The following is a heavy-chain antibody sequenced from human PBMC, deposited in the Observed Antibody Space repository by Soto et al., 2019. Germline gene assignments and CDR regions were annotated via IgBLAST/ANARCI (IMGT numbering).Heavy chain of an antibody. CDR2: INAGNGNT. Sequence: QVQLVQSGAEVKKPGASVKVSCKASGYTFTSYAMHWVRQAPGQRLEWMGWINAGNGNTKYSQKFQVRVTITRDTAASTAYMELSSLRSEDTAVYYCARVRSHCSSTSCYYSAFDICGQGTMVTVSS. CDR3: ARVRSHCSSTSCYYSAFDI. J-gene: IGHJ3*02. V-gene: IGHV1-3*01. D-gene: IGHD2-2*01. CDR1: GYTFTSYA.